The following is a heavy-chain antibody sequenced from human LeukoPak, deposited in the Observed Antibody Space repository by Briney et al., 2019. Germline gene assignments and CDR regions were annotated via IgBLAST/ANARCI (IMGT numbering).Heavy chain of an antibody. J-gene: IGHJ4*02. V-gene: IGHV1-2*02. CDR1: GYTFTGYY. D-gene: IGHD6-13*01. CDR3: ARDPGLIAAAGTN. Sequence: ASVKVSCKASGYTFTGYYMHWVRQAPGQGLEWMGWINPNSGGTNYAQKFQGRVTMTRDTSISTAYMELSRLRSDDTAVYYCARDPGLIAAAGTNWGQGTLVTVSS. CDR2: INPNSGGT.